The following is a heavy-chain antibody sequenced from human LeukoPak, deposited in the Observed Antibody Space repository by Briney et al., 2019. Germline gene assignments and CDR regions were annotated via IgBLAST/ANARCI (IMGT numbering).Heavy chain of an antibody. J-gene: IGHJ5*02. CDR2: INPDTGNK. V-gene: IGHV1-8*01. Sequence: QAPGQGVEWLGYINPDTGNKGYAQKFQGRVTMTRDTSISTTYMELSSLTSEDTAVYYCARGPRFDPWGQGTLVTFSS. CDR3: ARGPRFDP.